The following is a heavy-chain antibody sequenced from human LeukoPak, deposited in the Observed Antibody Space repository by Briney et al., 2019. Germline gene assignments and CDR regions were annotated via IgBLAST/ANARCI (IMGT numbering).Heavy chain of an antibody. CDR2: INPHSGGT. V-gene: IGHV1-2*02. CDR3: ARGGDNYDILTQ. D-gene: IGHD3-9*01. CDR1: EYIFTDYY. J-gene: IGHJ4*02. Sequence: ASMKVSCKASEYIFTDYYIHWVRQAPGQGLEWMGWINPHSGGTNYAQNFQYRVTMTGDTSISTAYMELSRLISDDTAIYYCARGGDNYDILTQWGQGNLVTVSS.